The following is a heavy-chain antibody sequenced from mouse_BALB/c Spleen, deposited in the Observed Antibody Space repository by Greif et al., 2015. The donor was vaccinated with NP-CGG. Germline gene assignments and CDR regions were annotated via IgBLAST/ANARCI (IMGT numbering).Heavy chain of an antibody. V-gene: IGHV1-77*01. CDR3: ARVPLGYFDY. CDR2: IYPGSGNT. J-gene: IGHJ2*01. CDR1: GYTFTDYY. D-gene: IGHD6-1*01. Sequence: VQLQQSGAELARPGASVKLSCKASGYTFTDYYINWVKQRTGQGLEWIGEIYPGSGNTYYNEKFKGKATLTADKSSSTAYMQLSSLTSEDSAVYFCARVPLGYFDYWGQGTTLTVSP.